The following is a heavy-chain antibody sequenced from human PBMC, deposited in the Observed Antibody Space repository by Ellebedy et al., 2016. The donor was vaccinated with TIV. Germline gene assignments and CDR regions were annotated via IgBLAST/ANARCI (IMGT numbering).Heavy chain of an antibody. J-gene: IGHJ4*02. CDR3: AKEDWLDGNKIGSYYCHY. CDR2: ISDDGSHK. V-gene: IGHV3-30*18. D-gene: IGHD5-24*01. CDR1: GFSFSSYG. Sequence: PGGSLRLSCAASGFSFSSYGMQWVRQAPGKGLEWVAVISDDGSHKYYADSVKGRFTISRDNSKKTLYLQMNSLRTEDTAGYYCAKEDWLDGNKIGSYYCHYWGQGTLVTVSS.